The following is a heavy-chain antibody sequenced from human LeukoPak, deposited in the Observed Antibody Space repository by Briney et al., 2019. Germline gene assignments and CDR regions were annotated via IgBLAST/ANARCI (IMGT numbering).Heavy chain of an antibody. CDR2: INPNSGGT. CDR3: ARVGQIAAITDHFDY. J-gene: IGHJ4*02. CDR1: GYTFIYYY. D-gene: IGHD6-6*01. Sequence: ASVKVSCKTSGYTFIYYYIHWVRQAPGQGLEWMGWINPNSGGTNYAQKFQGRVTMTRDTSISTAYMELSRLRSDDTAVYYCARVGQIAAITDHFDYWGQGTLVTVSS. V-gene: IGHV1-2*02.